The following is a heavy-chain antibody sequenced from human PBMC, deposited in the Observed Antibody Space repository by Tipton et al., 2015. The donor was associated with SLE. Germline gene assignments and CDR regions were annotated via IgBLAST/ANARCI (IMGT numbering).Heavy chain of an antibody. Sequence: TLSLTCSVSGASISDNYWSWIRQPTGKRLEWIGYIYSTLSTNYNPSLQNRVTISVDTSKNQFSLKLSSVTAADTAVYYCARDQSPHMGAFDSWGQGTLVTVSS. D-gene: IGHD3-16*01. CDR1: GASISDNY. J-gene: IGHJ4*02. CDR2: IYSTLST. CDR3: ARDQSPHMGAFDS. V-gene: IGHV4-59*01.